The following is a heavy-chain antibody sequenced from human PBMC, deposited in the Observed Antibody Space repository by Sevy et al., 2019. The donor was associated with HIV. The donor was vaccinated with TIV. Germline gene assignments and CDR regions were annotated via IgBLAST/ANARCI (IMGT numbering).Heavy chain of an antibody. CDR1: GGTFSSYA. CDR2: IIPIFGTA. Sequence: ASVKVSCKASGGTFSSYAISWVRQAPGQGLEWMGGIIPIFGTANYAQKFQGRVTITADESTSTAYMELSCLSSEDTAVYYWARGGGSYYGDFDYWGQGTLVTVSS. CDR3: ARGGGSYYGDFDY. V-gene: IGHV1-69*13. D-gene: IGHD1-26*01. J-gene: IGHJ4*02.